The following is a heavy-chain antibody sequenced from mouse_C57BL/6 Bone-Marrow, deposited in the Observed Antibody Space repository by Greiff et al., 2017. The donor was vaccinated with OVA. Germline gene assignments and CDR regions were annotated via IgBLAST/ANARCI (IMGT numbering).Heavy chain of an antibody. J-gene: IGHJ3*01. CDR1: GFTFSDYY. V-gene: IGHV5-12*01. Sequence: EVMLVESGGGLVQPGGSLKLSCAASGFTFSDYYMYWVRQTPEKRLEWVAYISNGGGSTYYPDTVKGRFTISRDNAKNTLYLQMSRLKSEDTAMYYCARRRAYWGQGTLVTVSA. CDR3: ARRRAY. CDR2: ISNGGGST.